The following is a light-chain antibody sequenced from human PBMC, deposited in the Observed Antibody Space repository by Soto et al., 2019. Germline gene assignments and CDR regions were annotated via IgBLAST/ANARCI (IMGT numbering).Light chain of an antibody. V-gene: IGKV3-11*01. CDR1: QSVSSY. Sequence: EIVLTQSPATLSLSPGERATLSCRASQSVSSYLAWYQQKPGQAPRLLIYDASNRATGIPARFSGSGSGTDFTLTISSLETEDFAVYYCQQRSNWLLTFGGGTKVESK. CDR3: QQRSNWLLT. CDR2: DAS. J-gene: IGKJ4*01.